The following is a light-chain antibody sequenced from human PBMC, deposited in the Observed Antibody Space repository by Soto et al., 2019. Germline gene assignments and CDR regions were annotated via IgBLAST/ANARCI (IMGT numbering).Light chain of an antibody. CDR3: QSYDSSLSGSGV. J-gene: IGLJ3*02. CDR1: DSNIGAGFD. V-gene: IGLV1-40*01. CDR2: GNT. Sequence: QSILTQPPSVSGAPGQRVTISCTGSDSNIGAGFDVHWYQQLPGTAPRLLIYGNTNRPSGVPDRFSASKSGTSASLEITGLQGDDEADYYCQSYDSSLSGSGVFGGGTKLTVL.